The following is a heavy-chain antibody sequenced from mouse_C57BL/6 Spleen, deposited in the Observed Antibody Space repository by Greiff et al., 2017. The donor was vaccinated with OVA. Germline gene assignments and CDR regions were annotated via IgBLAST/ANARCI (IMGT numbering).Heavy chain of an antibody. V-gene: IGHV1-15*01. Sequence: VKLMESGAELVRPGASVTLSCKASGYTFTDYEMHWVKQTPVHGLEWIGAIDPETGGTAYNQKFKGKAILTADKSSSTAYMELRSLTSEDSAVYYCTRGPLGPQWYFDVWGTGTTVTVSS. J-gene: IGHJ1*03. CDR2: IDPETGGT. CDR1: GYTFTDYE. D-gene: IGHD4-1*01. CDR3: TRGPLGPQWYFDV.